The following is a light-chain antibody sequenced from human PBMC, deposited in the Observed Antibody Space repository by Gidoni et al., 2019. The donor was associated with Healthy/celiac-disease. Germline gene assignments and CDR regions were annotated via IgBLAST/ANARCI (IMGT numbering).Light chain of an antibody. CDR3: QQYGSSLFT. J-gene: IGKJ3*01. Sequence: EIGLTQSTGTLSLSPGERATLSCRASQSVSSSYLAWYQQKPGQAPRLLIYGASSRATGIPDRFSGSGSGTDFTLSISRLEPEDFAVYYCQQYGSSLFTFGPGTKVDIK. CDR1: QSVSSSY. CDR2: GAS. V-gene: IGKV3-20*01.